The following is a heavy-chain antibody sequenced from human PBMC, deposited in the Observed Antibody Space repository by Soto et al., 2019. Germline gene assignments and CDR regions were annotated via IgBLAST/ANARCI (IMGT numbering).Heavy chain of an antibody. CDR3: ANVSRKGSAIDFDY. CDR2: VNPNNGDT. Sequence: QVQLVQSGAELKKPGASVKVSCKASGYTFSNYDMNWVRQATGQGPEWIGWVNPNNGDTGYAQKFQGRVTMTTDISTTTASMALTSLRSEETAIYYCANVSRKGSAIDFDYWGQGTLITVSS. CDR1: GYTFSNYD. D-gene: IGHD3-10*01. J-gene: IGHJ4*02. V-gene: IGHV1-8*01.